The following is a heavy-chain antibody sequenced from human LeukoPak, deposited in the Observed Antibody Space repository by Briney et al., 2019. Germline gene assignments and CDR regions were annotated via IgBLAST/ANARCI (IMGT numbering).Heavy chain of an antibody. CDR3: ARDKAHRYYYDSSGYYYDAFDI. Sequence: GGSLRLYCAASGFTFDDYGMSGLPQAPGKGLEWVSGINWNGGSTGYADSVRGRFTISRDNAKNSLYLQMNSLSAEDTALYYCARDKAHRYYYDSSGYYYDAFDIWGQGTMVTVSS. J-gene: IGHJ3*02. D-gene: IGHD3-22*01. CDR2: INWNGGST. V-gene: IGHV3-20*04. CDR1: GFTFDDYG.